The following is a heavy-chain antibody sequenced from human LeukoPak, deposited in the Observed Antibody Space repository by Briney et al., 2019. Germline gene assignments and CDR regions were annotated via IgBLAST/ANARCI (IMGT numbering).Heavy chain of an antibody. J-gene: IGHJ5*02. Sequence: GRSLRLSCAASGFTFSSHGMHWVRQAPGKGLEWVAVKSYDGSNKYYADSVKGRFTISRDNSKNTLYLQMNSLRAEDTAVYYCAKDLPWFDPWGQGTLVTVSS. CDR3: AKDLPWFDP. CDR1: GFTFSSHG. CDR2: KSYDGSNK. V-gene: IGHV3-30*18.